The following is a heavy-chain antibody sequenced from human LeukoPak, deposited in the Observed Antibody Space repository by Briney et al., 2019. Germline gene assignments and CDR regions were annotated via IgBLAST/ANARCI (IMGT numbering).Heavy chain of an antibody. Sequence: GGSLRLSCAASGFTVSSNYMSWVRQAPGKGLEWVSVIYSGGSTYHADSVKGRFTISRDNSKNTLYLQMNSLRAEDTAVYYCARVEVSGSYDYFDYWGQGALVTVSS. D-gene: IGHD1-26*01. CDR2: IYSGGST. J-gene: IGHJ4*02. CDR3: ARVEVSGSYDYFDY. V-gene: IGHV3-66*01. CDR1: GFTVSSNY.